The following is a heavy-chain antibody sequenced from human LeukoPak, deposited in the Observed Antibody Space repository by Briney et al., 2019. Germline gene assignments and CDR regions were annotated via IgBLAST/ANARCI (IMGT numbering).Heavy chain of an antibody. J-gene: IGHJ4*02. V-gene: IGHV3-74*01. Sequence: PGGSLRLSCAASGFTFSSYWMHWVRQAPGKGLVWVSRINSDGSSTSYADSVKGRFTISRDNAKNTLYLQMNSLRAEDTAVYYCARLWFGDGGVDYWGQGTLVTVSS. CDR3: ARLWFGDGGVDY. CDR2: INSDGSST. D-gene: IGHD3-10*01. CDR1: GFTFSSYW.